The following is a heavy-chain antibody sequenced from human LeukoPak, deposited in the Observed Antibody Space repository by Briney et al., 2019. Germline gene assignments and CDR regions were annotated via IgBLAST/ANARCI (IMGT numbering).Heavy chain of an antibody. CDR1: GFTFTDYY. Sequence: GGSLRLSCAASGFTFTDYYISWIRQAPGKGLEWVSDISSTSIYTNYADSVKGRFTISRDNAKNSLYLQMNSLRAEDTAVYYCAKNWGSGWYFDYWGQGTLVTVSS. J-gene: IGHJ4*02. V-gene: IGHV3-11*03. CDR2: ISSTSIYT. D-gene: IGHD6-19*01. CDR3: AKNWGSGWYFDY.